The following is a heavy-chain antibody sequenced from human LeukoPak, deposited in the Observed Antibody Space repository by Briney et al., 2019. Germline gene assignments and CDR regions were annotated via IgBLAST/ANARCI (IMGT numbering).Heavy chain of an antibody. CDR1: GYTFTSYG. D-gene: IGHD2-21*02. J-gene: IGHJ4*02. Sequence: ASVKVSCKASGYTFTSYGISWVRQAPGQGLEWMGWISAYNGNTNYAQKLQGRVTMTTDTSTDTAYMELSSLRSEDTAVYYCATVPKAYCGGDCYWFDYWGQGTLVTVSS. CDR2: ISAYNGNT. CDR3: ATVPKAYCGGDCYWFDY. V-gene: IGHV1-18*01.